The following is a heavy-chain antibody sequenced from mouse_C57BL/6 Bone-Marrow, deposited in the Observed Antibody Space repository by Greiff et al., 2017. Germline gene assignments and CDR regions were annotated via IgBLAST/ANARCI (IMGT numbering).Heavy chain of an antibody. CDR2: ISNLAYSI. D-gene: IGHD6-1*01. CDR1: GFTFSDYG. Sequence: EVQGVESGGGLVQPGGSLKLSCAASGFTFSDYGMAWVRQAPRKGPEWVAFISNLAYSIYYADTVTGRFTISRENAKNTLYLEMSSLRSEDTAMYYCARHRRASRAMDYWGQGTSVTVSS. V-gene: IGHV5-15*01. CDR3: ARHRRASRAMDY. J-gene: IGHJ4*01.